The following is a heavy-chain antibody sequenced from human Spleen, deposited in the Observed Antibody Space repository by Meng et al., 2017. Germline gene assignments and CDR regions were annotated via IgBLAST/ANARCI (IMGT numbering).Heavy chain of an antibody. CDR1: GGSVSSGDYY. V-gene: IGHV4-30-4*01. CDR3: ARAVGQLVTRFDF. J-gene: IGHJ4*02. Sequence: QVQLQESGPGLVKPSQTLSLTCTVSGGSVSSGDYYWTWIRQPPGKGLEWIGYIYYSGSTYCNPSLKSRVTISADTSKNQFSLKVSSVTAADTAVYYCARAVGQLVTRFDFWGQGTLVT. D-gene: IGHD6-6*01. CDR2: IYYSGST.